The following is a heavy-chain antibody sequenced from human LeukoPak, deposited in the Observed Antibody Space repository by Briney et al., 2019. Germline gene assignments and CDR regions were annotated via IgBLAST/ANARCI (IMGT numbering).Heavy chain of an antibody. J-gene: IGHJ4*02. CDR2: ISYDGSNK. D-gene: IGHD3-10*01. Sequence: PGGSLRLSCAASGFTFSSYAMHWVRQAPGKGLEWVAVISYDGSNKYYADSVKGRFTISRDNSKNTLYLQMNSLRAEDTAVYYCERAGVLLWFAHDYWGQGTLVTVSS. V-gene: IGHV3-30-3*01. CDR1: GFTFSSYA. CDR3: ERAGVLLWFAHDY.